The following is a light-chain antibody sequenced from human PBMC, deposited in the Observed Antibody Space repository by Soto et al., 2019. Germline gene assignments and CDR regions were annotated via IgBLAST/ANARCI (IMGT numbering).Light chain of an antibody. CDR1: ITGFGGYNY. Sequence: QSALTHPASVSGSPGQSIALSCTGTITGFGGYNYVYWYQQHPGKAPKLMISKVNNRPSGVSVRFSGSKSGNTASLTISGLQAEDEADYYCSSYTGSSTLYVFGTGTKVTV. J-gene: IGLJ1*01. CDR3: SSYTGSSTLYV. V-gene: IGLV2-14*01. CDR2: KVN.